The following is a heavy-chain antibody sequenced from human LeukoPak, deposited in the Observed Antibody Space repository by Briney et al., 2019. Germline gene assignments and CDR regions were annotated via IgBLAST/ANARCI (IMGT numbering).Heavy chain of an antibody. J-gene: IGHJ2*01. CDR2: ISSSSSYI. CDR3: ARDRELFRCFDL. CDR1: GFTFTTYS. D-gene: IGHD1-7*01. Sequence: GGSLRLSCAASGFTFTTYSINWVRQAPGKGLEWVSSISSSSSYIYYADSVTGRFTISRDNAKNSLYLQMNSLRAEDTAMYYCARDRELFRCFDLWGRGTLVTVSS. V-gene: IGHV3-21*01.